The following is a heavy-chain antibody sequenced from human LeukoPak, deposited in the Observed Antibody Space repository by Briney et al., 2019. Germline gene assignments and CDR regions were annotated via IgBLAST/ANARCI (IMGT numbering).Heavy chain of an antibody. J-gene: IGHJ3*02. CDR2: SNAGNGNT. Sequence: GASVKVSCKASGYTFTSYAMHWVRQAPGQRLEWMGWSNAGNGNTKYSQEFQGRVTITRDTSASTAYMELSSLRSEDTAVYYCARQGRDLFGYCSGGSCPSDAFDIWGQGTMVTVSS. CDR1: GYTFTSYA. V-gene: IGHV1-3*01. D-gene: IGHD2-15*01. CDR3: ARQGRDLFGYCSGGSCPSDAFDI.